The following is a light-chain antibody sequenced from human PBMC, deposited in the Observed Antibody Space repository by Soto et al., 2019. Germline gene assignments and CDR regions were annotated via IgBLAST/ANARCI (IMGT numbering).Light chain of an antibody. CDR1: QSVRSNY. CDR3: QHYGSSAYT. J-gene: IGKJ2*01. V-gene: IGKV3-20*01. Sequence: EFVLTQSPGTLSLSPGERATLSCRASQSVRSNYLAWYQQKPGQSPRLLIYGASNRATGIPDRFSGSGSGTDCTLTISRLEPEDFAVFYCQHYGSSAYTFGQGTTLEIK. CDR2: GAS.